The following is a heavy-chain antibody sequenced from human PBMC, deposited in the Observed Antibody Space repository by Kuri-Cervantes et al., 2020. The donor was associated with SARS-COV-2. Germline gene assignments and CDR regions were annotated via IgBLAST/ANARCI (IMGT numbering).Heavy chain of an antibody. CDR3: ARAPIVVVPAATHLSGGYFDY. D-gene: IGHD2-2*01. CDR2: INHSGST. J-gene: IGHJ4*02. CDR1: GGSFSGYY. V-gene: IGHV4-34*01. Sequence: ESLKISCAVYGGSFSGYYWSWIRQPPGKGLEWIGGINHSGSTNYNPSLKSRVTISVDTSTNQFSLKLSSVTAADTAVYYCARAPIVVVPAATHLSGGYFDYWGQGTLVTVSS.